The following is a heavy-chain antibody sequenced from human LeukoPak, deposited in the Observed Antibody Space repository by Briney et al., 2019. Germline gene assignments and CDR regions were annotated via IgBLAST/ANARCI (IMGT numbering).Heavy chain of an antibody. V-gene: IGHV3-33*06. D-gene: IGHD4-11*01. Sequence: PGRSLTLSCAAPGFTFNHYGMHWVRQAPGKGLEWVAVIWSDGTNRYYADSVKGRFTISRDDSGNTVYLQMNSLRPEDTGVYYCAKDAQRGFDYSNSLEFWGQGTPVTVST. CDR2: IWSDGTNR. J-gene: IGHJ4*02. CDR1: GFTFNHYG. CDR3: AKDAQRGFDYSNSLEF.